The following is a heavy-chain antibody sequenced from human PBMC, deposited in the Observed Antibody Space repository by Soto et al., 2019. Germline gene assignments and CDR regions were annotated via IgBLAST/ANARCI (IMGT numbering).Heavy chain of an antibody. CDR3: ARQGYCSTTSCYVLGGYYYYYMDV. CDR2: IFYNGST. V-gene: IGHV4-59*08. CDR1: GGSISHYH. Sequence: SETLSLTCTVSGGSISHYHWNWIRQAPGKGMEWIGYIFYNGSTHYNPSPTSRVTISVDTSKNRFSLTLTSVTAADTAVYYCARQGYCSTTSCYVLGGYYYYYMDVWGKGTTVTVSS. J-gene: IGHJ6*03. D-gene: IGHD2-2*01.